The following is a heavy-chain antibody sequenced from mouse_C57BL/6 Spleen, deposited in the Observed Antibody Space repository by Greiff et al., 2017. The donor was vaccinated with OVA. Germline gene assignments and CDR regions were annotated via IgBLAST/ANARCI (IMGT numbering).Heavy chain of an antibody. CDR2: IDPSDSYT. D-gene: IGHD1-1*01. CDR3: ARLGVVGAMDY. CDR1: GYTFTSYW. V-gene: IGHV1-69*01. Sequence: VQLQQSGAELVMPGASVKLSCKASGYTFTSYWMHWVKQRPGQGLEWIGEIDPSDSYTNYNQKFKGKSTLTVDKSSSTAYMQLSSLTSEDSAVYYCARLGVVGAMDYWGQGTSVTVSS. J-gene: IGHJ4*01.